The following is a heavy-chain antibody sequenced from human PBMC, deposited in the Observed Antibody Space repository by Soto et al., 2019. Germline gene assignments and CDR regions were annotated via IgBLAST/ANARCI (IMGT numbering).Heavy chain of an antibody. CDR3: AKEQAHSQADTSSIFDY. V-gene: IGHV3-23*01. CDR1: GFTFSNYP. J-gene: IGHJ4*02. CDR2: ISASGGST. D-gene: IGHD2-2*01. Sequence: GGSLRLSCAASGFTFSNYPMTWVRQAPGKGPEWVSSISASGGSTYYADSVKGRFTISRDNSKNTLYLQMNSLRAEDTAVYYCAKEQAHSQADTSSIFDYWGQGTLVTVSS.